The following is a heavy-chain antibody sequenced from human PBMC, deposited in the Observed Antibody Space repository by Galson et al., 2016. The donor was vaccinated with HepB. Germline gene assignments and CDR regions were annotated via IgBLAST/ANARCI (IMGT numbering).Heavy chain of an antibody. CDR2: LNPHSDDT. Sequence: SVKVSCKASGYRFTAYYIHWVRQAPGQGLEWMGRLNPHSDDTHYAQRFQGRVTVTRDTSISTVYMELKRLTYDDPAIYYRARDEDGHWFDPWGQGTLVTVSS. J-gene: IGHJ5*02. CDR1: GYRFTAYY. CDR3: ARDEDGHWFDP. V-gene: IGHV1-2*06. D-gene: IGHD5-24*01.